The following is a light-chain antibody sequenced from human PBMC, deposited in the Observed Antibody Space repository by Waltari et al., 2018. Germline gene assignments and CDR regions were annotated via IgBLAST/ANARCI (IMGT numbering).Light chain of an antibody. CDR1: PGISSR. Sequence: DIQMTQSPSSVSASVGDRVTLTCRASPGISSRLAWYQQKPGKAPKLLIYDASSLHSGVPSRFSGSGSGTEFTLTISSLQPEDFATYYCLQVDSFPRTFGQGTKVEVK. CDR2: DAS. J-gene: IGKJ1*01. V-gene: IGKV1-12*01. CDR3: LQVDSFPRT.